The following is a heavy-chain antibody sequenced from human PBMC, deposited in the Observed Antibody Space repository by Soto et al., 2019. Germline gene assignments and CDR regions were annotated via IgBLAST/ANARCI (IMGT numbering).Heavy chain of an antibody. V-gene: IGHV3-23*01. CDR3: AKDRNYPRDQFHN. J-gene: IGHJ4*02. CDR2: ISANGQGI. Sequence: GGSLRLSCAASGFTFNNYAMSWVRQSPGKGLEWVSAISANGQGIYYADSVKGRFIISRDSSKNTVFLHMDSLTAEDTAVYYCAKDRNYPRDQFHNWGQGTLVTVSS. D-gene: IGHD1-7*01. CDR1: GFTFNNYA.